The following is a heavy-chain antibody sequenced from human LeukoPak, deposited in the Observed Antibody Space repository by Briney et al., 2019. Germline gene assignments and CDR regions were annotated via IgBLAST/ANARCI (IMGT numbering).Heavy chain of an antibody. D-gene: IGHD3-22*01. CDR2: INPSGGST. CDR1: GYTFTSYY. CDR3: ARENYYDSSGYSLDY. V-gene: IGHV1-46*01. J-gene: IGHJ4*02. Sequence: ASVKVSCKASGYTFTSYYMHWVRQAPGQGLEWMGIINPSGGSTSYAQKFQGRVTMTTDTSTSTAYMELRSLRSDDTAVYYCARENYYDSSGYSLDYWGQGTLVTVSS.